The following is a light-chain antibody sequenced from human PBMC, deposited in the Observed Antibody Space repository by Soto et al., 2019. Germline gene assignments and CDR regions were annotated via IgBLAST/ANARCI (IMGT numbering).Light chain of an antibody. V-gene: IGKV3-15*01. J-gene: IGKJ1*01. Sequence: EILITQSPATLSVSPGERDTPSCRASQSVSSNLAWYQQKPGQAPRLLVYGASSRATGMPARFSGSGSGTEFTLTISTLQSEDFAIYYCQQYNNWPGTFGQGTKV. CDR2: GAS. CDR3: QQYNNWPGT. CDR1: QSVSSN.